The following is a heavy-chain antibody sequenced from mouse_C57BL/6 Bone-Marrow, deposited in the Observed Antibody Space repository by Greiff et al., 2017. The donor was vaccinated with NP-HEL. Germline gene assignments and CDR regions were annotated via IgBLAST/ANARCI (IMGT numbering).Heavy chain of an antibody. CDR1: GFTFSSYG. D-gene: IGHD2-1*01. V-gene: IGHV5-6*01. J-gene: IGHJ3*01. Sequence: EVKLQESGGDLVKPGGSLKLSCAASGFTFSSYGMSWVRQTPDKRLEWVATISSGGSYTYYPDSVKGRFTISRDNAKNTLYLQMSSLKSEDTAMYYCARPIYYGSLWFAYWGQGTLVTVSA. CDR2: ISSGGSYT. CDR3: ARPIYYGSLWFAY.